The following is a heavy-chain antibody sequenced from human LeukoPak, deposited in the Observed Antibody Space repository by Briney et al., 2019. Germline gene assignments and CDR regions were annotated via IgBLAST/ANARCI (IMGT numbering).Heavy chain of an antibody. Sequence: SGGSLRLSCAASGFTFSSYAMSWVRQAPGKGLEWVSTMSGSGGSTYYADSVKGRFTISRDNSKNTLYLQMNSLRAEDTAVYYCAKSPYFTKMDYWGQGTLVTVSS. CDR2: MSGSGGST. D-gene: IGHD2-8*01. CDR1: GFTFSSYA. J-gene: IGHJ4*02. V-gene: IGHV3-23*01. CDR3: AKSPYFTKMDY.